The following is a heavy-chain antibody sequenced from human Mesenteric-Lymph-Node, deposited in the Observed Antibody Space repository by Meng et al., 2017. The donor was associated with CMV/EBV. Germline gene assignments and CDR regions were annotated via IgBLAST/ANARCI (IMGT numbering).Heavy chain of an antibody. D-gene: IGHD2-2*01. CDR3: ARDLGPAAPPNY. CDR2: IYSGGST. V-gene: IGHV3-53*01. J-gene: IGHJ4*02. Sequence: GGSLRLSCAASGFTVSSNYMTWVRQAPGKGLEWVSVIYSGGSTYYADSVKGRFTISRDNSKNTLYLQMNSLRAEDTAVYYCARDLGPAAPPNYWGQGTLVTVSS. CDR1: GFTVSSNY.